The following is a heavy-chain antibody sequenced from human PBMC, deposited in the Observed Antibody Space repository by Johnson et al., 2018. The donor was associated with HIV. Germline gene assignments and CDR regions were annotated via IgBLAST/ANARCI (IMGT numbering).Heavy chain of an antibody. D-gene: IGHD4-23*01. CDR3: ANLGDYSGLNGFDI. CDR2: ISYDGSSE. J-gene: IGHJ3*02. Sequence: QVQLVESGGGLVKPGGSLRLSCAASGFTFRNFAMHWVRQAPGKGLDWVAQISYDGSSEYYADSFQGRFTISRDNSKKTLYLQLNSLRTEDTAVYYCANLGDYSGLNGFDIWGQGTMVTVSS. V-gene: IGHV3-30-3*01. CDR1: GFTFRNFA.